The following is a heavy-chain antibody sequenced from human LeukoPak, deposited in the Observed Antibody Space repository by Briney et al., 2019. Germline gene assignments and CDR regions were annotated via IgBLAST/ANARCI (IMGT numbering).Heavy chain of an antibody. CDR1: GGSLSSRSHY. CDR2: VYFTGST. CDR3: ARAESGPTAFFDY. D-gene: IGHD3-3*01. J-gene: IGHJ4*02. Sequence: PSETLPLTCTVSGGSLSSRSHYWGCIRQFPGKGLQWIASVYFTGSTYYNPSLTSRATVSVDTSKNQFSLKLSSVTAADTAVYYCARAESGPTAFFDYWGQGTLVTVSS. V-gene: IGHV4-39*01.